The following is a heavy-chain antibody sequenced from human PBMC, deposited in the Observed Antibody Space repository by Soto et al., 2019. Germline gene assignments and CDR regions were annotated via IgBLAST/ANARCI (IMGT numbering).Heavy chain of an antibody. J-gene: IGHJ6*02. V-gene: IGHV1-69*01. D-gene: IGHD6-13*01. CDR2: IIPIFGTA. CDR3: ARAPDSSSWPYYYDMDV. CDR1: GGTFSSYA. Sequence: QVQLVQSGAEVKKPGSSVKVSCKASGGTFSSYAISWVRQAPGQGLEWMGGIIPIFGTANYAQKFQGRVTITADESTSTADIELSSLRSEDTAVYYCARAPDSSSWPYYYDMDVWGQGTTVTVSS.